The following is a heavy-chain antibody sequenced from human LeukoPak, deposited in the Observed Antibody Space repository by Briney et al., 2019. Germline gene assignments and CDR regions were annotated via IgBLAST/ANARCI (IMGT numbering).Heavy chain of an antibody. V-gene: IGHV4-39*01. Sequence: SETLSLTCTVSGGSISSSSYYWGWIRQPPGKGLEWIGSIYYSGSTYYNPSLKSRVTISVDTSKNQFSLKLSSVTAADTAVYYCARTMVRGVIINNWFDPWGQGTLVTVSS. CDR3: ARTMVRGVIINNWFDP. J-gene: IGHJ5*02. D-gene: IGHD3-10*01. CDR1: GGSISSSSYY. CDR2: IYYSGST.